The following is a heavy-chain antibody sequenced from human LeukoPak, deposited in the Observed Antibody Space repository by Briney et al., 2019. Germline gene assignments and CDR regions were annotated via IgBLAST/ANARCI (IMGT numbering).Heavy chain of an antibody. CDR1: GYTFTSYG. Sequence: GASVKVSCKASGYTFTSYGISWVRQAPGQGLEWMGWISAYNGNTNYAQKLQGRVTMTTDTSTSTAYMELRSLRSDDTAVYYCARVQFRNYFVSVSYYYYMDVWGKGTTVTVSS. CDR3: ARVQFRNYFVSVSYYYYMDV. J-gene: IGHJ6*03. D-gene: IGHD1-7*01. V-gene: IGHV1-18*01. CDR2: ISAYNGNT.